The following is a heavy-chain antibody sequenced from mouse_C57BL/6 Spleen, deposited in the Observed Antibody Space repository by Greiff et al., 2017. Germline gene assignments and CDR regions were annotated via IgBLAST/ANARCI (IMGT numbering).Heavy chain of an antibody. CDR1: GYTFTSYW. J-gene: IGHJ1*03. CDR3: ARRRSSVLGYFDV. D-gene: IGHD1-3*01. CDR2: IHPNSGST. Sequence: QVQLQQSGAELVKPGASVKLSCKASGYTFTSYWMHWVKQRPGQGLEWIGMIHPNSGSTKYNEKFKSKATLTVDKSSSTAYMQLSSLTSEDSAVYYCARRRSSVLGYFDVWGTGTTVTVSS. V-gene: IGHV1-64*01.